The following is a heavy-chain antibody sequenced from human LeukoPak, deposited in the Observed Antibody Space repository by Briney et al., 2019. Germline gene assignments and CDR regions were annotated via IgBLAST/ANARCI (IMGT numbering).Heavy chain of an antibody. V-gene: IGHV5-51*01. D-gene: IGHD6-19*01. J-gene: IGHJ4*02. CDR1: GYSFTTYW. CDR3: ARHRFYSNGWSPFDY. Sequence: HGESLKISCKGSGYSFTTYWIGWVRQMPGKGLEWMGIIYPDDSETRYSPSFQGQVTISADKSLSTAFLQWSSLKASDTAMYYCARHRFYSNGWSPFDYWGQGTLVTVSP. CDR2: IYPDDSET.